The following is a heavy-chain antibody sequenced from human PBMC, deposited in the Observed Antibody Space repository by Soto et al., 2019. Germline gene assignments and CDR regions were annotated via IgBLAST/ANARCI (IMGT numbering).Heavy chain of an antibody. D-gene: IGHD1-7*01. V-gene: IGHV5-51*01. CDR1: GYSFTSYW. Sequence: RGESLKISCKGSGYSFTSYWIGWVRQMPGKGLEWMGVIYPGDSDTRNSPSFQGQVTISADKSISTAYLQWSSLKASDTAMYYCARHKGYNWNYQDAFDIWGQGTMVTVSS. CDR3: ARHKGYNWNYQDAFDI. CDR2: IYPGDSDT. J-gene: IGHJ3*02.